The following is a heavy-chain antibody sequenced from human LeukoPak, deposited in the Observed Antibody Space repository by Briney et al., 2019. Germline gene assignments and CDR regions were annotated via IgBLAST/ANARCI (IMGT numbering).Heavy chain of an antibody. CDR2: IYYSGST. J-gene: IGHJ6*02. CDR3: ARGHHYYYYGMDV. CDR1: GGSISSYY. V-gene: IGHV4-59*01. Sequence: KPSETLSLTCTVSGGSISSYYWSWIRQPPGKGREWIGYIYYSGSTNHNPSLKSRVTISVDTSKNQFSLKLSSVTAADTAVYYCARGHHYYYYGMDVWGQGTTVTVSS.